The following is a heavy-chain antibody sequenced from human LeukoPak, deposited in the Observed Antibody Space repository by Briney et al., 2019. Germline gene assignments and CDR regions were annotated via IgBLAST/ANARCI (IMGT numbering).Heavy chain of an antibody. CDR1: GFTFNNYA. CDR2: ISWNSGSI. V-gene: IGHV3-9*03. D-gene: IGHD2-2*01. CDR3: AKGEGPRYCSSTSCSLFDY. J-gene: IGHJ4*02. Sequence: GGSLRLSCAASGFTFNNYAMTWVRQAPGKGLEWVSGISWNSGSIGYADSVKGRFTISRDNAKNSLYLQMNSLRAEDMALYYCAKGEGPRYCSSTSCSLFDYWGQGTLVTVSS.